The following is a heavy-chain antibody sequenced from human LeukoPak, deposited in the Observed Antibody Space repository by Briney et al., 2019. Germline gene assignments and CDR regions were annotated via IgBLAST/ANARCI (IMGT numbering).Heavy chain of an antibody. V-gene: IGHV3-30*03. CDR3: ARDINYCTPTLCHRNWFDP. CDR1: GFTFSSYG. CDR2: ISYDGSNK. D-gene: IGHD2-8*01. Sequence: PGRSLRLSCAASGFTFSSYGMHWVRQAPGKGLEWVAVISYDGSNKYYADSVKGRFTISRDNAKNALYLQMNNLRAEDSAVYFCARDINYCTPTLCHRNWFDPWGQGTLVTVSS. J-gene: IGHJ5*02.